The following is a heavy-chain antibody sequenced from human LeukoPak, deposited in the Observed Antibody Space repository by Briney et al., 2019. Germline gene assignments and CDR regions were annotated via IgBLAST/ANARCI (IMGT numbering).Heavy chain of an antibody. Sequence: HTGGSLRLSCAASGLTFSSYSMNWVRQAPGKGLEWVSYISSSSSTIYYADSVKGRFTISRDNAKNSLYLQMNSLRAEDTAVYYCARDSLDTSRGNYYGMDVWGQGTTVTVSS. D-gene: IGHD2/OR15-2a*01. CDR1: GLTFSSYS. J-gene: IGHJ6*02. V-gene: IGHV3-48*04. CDR3: ARDSLDTSRGNYYGMDV. CDR2: ISSSSSTI.